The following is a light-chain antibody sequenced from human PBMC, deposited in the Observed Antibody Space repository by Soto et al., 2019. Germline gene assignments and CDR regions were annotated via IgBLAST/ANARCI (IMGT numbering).Light chain of an antibody. CDR3: QQRSNWPRT. CDR2: DIS. J-gene: IGKJ1*01. V-gene: IGKV3-11*01. CDR1: QAVGHY. Sequence: EIVLTQSPATLSLSPGERATLSCRASQAVGHYLAWYQQKPGQAPRLLIYDISYRATGIPARFTGSGSGTDFTLTISSLEPEDFAVYYCQQRSNWPRTIGRGTKVEIK.